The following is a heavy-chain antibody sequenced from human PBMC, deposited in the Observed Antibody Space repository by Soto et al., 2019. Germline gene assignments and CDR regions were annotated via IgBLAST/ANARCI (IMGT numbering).Heavy chain of an antibody. CDR1: GFTFTSSA. J-gene: IGHJ3*02. V-gene: IGHV1-58*01. D-gene: IGHD2-2*01. CDR3: AADSDIVVVPAAMLAFDI. CDR2: IVVGSGNT. Sequence: ASVKVSCKASGFTFTSSAVQWVRQARGQRLEWIGWIVVGSGNTNYAQKFQERVTITRDMSTSTAYMELSSLRSEDTAVYYCAADSDIVVVPAAMLAFDIWGQGTMVTVSS.